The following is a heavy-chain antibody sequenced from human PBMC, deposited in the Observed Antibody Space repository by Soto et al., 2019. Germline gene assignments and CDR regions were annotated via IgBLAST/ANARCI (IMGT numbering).Heavy chain of an antibody. CDR2: TFDSGSA. CDR3: ARGGYSVPFDP. D-gene: IGHD5-18*01. Sequence: GGSSQILYWTWIRQPPGQPLEWIGSTFDSGSANYNPSLKSRVAISIDTSKSQFFLNLSSVTAADTAVYYCARGGYSVPFDPWGQGTLVTVSS. J-gene: IGHJ5*02. V-gene: IGHV4-59*11. CDR1: GGSSQILY.